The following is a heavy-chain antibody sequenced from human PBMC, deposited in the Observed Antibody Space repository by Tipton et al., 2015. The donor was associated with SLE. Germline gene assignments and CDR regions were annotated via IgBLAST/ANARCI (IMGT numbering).Heavy chain of an antibody. CDR3: ARDLQYYDFWSGYMTGGMDV. CDR2: ISSSGSTI. Sequence: SLRLSCAASGFTFSSYEMNWVRQAPGKGLEWVSYISSSGSTIYYADSVKGRFTISRDNAKNSLYPQMNSLRAEDTAVYYCARDLQYYDFWSGYMTGGMDVWGQGTTVTVSS. V-gene: IGHV3-48*03. J-gene: IGHJ6*02. D-gene: IGHD3-3*01. CDR1: GFTFSSYE.